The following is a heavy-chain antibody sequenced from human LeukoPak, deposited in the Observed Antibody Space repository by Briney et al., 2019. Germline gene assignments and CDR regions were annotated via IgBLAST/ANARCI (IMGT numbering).Heavy chain of an antibody. J-gene: IGHJ4*02. CDR3: AKDDDSSGYYHNY. CDR1: GITVDQYP. Sequence: GGSLRLSCATSGITVDQYPINWVRQAPGKGLEWVSLISKDGGATYYADSVKGRFTISRDNSKNSLYLQMNSLRTEDTALYYCAKDDDSSGYYHNYWGQGTLVTVSS. CDR2: ISKDGGAT. D-gene: IGHD3-22*01. V-gene: IGHV3-43*02.